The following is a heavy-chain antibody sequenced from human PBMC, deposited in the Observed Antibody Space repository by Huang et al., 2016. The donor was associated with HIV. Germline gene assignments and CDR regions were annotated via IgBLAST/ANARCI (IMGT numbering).Heavy chain of an antibody. CDR3: ARGRTRSSLYDSYYGLDV. J-gene: IGHJ6*02. Sequence: QVQLVQSGAEVKKPGSSVKVSCKASGGTFSTYAISWVRQAPGQGLEWMGGISPILGTANYAQKFQGTVTITADEFTSTAYMELSSLRSEDTALYYCARGRTRSSLYDSYYGLDVWGQGTTVTVSS. CDR1: GGTFSTYA. D-gene: IGHD6-6*01. V-gene: IGHV1-69*01. CDR2: ISPILGTA.